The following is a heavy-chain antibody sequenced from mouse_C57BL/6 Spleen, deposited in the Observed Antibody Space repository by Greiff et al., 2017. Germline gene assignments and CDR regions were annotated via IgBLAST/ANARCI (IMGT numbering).Heavy chain of an antibody. Sequence: QVQLQQSGAELVRPGASVTLSCKASGYTFTDYEMHWVKQTPVHGLEWIGAIDPETGGTAYNQKFKGKAILTADKSSSTAYMELRSLTSEDSAVYYCTPSGYYGSSYSWFAYWGQGTLVTVSA. CDR1: GYTFTDYE. D-gene: IGHD1-1*01. CDR3: TPSGYYGSSYSWFAY. J-gene: IGHJ3*01. V-gene: IGHV1-15*01. CDR2: IDPETGGT.